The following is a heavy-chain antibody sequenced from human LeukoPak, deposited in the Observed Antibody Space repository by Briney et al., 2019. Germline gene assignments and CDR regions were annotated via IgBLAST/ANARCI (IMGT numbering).Heavy chain of an antibody. V-gene: IGHV4-59*12. D-gene: IGHD3-22*01. J-gene: IGHJ5*02. CDR1: GGSISSYY. Sequence: SETLSLTCTVSGGSISSYYWSWIRQPPGKGLEWIGYIYYSGNTNYNPSLKSRLTMSADRSRNQFSLKLSSVTAADTAVYYCAREPGFDSSGYLNWFDPWGQGTLVTVSS. CDR2: IYYSGNT. CDR3: AREPGFDSSGYLNWFDP.